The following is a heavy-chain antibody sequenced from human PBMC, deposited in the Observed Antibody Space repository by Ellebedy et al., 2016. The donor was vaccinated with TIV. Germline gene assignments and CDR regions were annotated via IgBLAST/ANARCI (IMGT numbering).Heavy chain of an antibody. Sequence: ASVKVSXXASGYTFTSYGISWVRQAPGQGLEWMGWISAYNGNTSYAQKFQGRVTMTTDTSTSTAYMELRSLRSDDTAVYYCATSNSEGATIFDYWGQGTLVTVSS. J-gene: IGHJ4*02. V-gene: IGHV1-18*01. CDR2: ISAYNGNT. D-gene: IGHD5-12*01. CDR3: ATSNSEGATIFDY. CDR1: GYTFTSYG.